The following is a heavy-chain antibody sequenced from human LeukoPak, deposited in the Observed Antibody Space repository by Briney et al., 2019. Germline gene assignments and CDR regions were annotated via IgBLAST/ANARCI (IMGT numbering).Heavy chain of an antibody. CDR3: ARDLSDDYSLDY. CDR1: GFSFSDYS. V-gene: IGHV3-21*01. J-gene: IGHJ4*02. CDR2: ITISSSII. D-gene: IGHD3-16*01. Sequence: GGSLRLSCAASGFSFSDYSMNWVRQAPGKGLEWVSSITISSSIIYYADSVKGRFTISRDNAKNSLFLQMNSLRAEDTAVYYCARDLSDDYSLDYWGQGTLVTVSS.